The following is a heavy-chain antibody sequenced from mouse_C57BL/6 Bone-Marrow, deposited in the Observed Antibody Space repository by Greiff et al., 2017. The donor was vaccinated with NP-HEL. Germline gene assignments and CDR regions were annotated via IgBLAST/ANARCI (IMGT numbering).Heavy chain of an antibody. J-gene: IGHJ2*01. CDR3: ARGGYGNYYYFDY. CDR1: GYSITSGYY. V-gene: IGHV3-6*01. D-gene: IGHD2-10*02. CDR2: ISYDGSN. Sequence: EVKFEESGPGLVKPSQSLSLTCSVTGYSITSGYYWNWIRQFPGNKLEWMGYISYDGSNNYNPSLKNRISITRDTSKNQFFLKLNSVTTEDTATYYCARGGYGNYYYFDYWGQGTTLTVSS.